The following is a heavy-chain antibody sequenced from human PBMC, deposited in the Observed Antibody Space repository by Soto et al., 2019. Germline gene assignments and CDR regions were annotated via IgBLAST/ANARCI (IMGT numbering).Heavy chain of an antibody. CDR2: IGTAGDT. Sequence: EVQLVESGGGLVQPGGSLRLSCAASGFTFSSYDMHWVRQATGKGLEWVSAIGTAGDTYYPGSVKGRFTISRENAKNSLYLQMTSLRAGDTAVYYCARASRYSYGMEVWGQGTTVTVSS. CDR1: GFTFSSYD. CDR3: ARASRYSYGMEV. V-gene: IGHV3-13*01. J-gene: IGHJ6*02. D-gene: IGHD3-16*02.